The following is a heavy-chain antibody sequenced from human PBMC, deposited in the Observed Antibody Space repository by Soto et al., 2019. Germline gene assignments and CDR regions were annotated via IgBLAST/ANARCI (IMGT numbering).Heavy chain of an antibody. CDR2: IYHSGTT. CDR1: GGPISSGGYY. D-gene: IGHD2-2*01. V-gene: IGHV4-31*03. CDR3: ARVRGNPLLGWFDP. J-gene: IGHJ5*02. Sequence: QVQLQESGPGLVKPSQTLSLTCTVSGGPISSGGYYWSWIRQHPGKGLEWIGYIYHSGTTYYNPAHKSRVTISVDTSKNQFSLKLTSVTAADTAVYYCARVRGNPLLGWFDPWGQGTLVTVSS.